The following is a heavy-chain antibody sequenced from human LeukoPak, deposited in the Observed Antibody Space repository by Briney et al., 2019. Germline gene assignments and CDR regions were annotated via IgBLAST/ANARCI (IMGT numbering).Heavy chain of an antibody. CDR3: AKDKAVADY. Sequence: PGGSLRLSCAASGFTFGNYAMSWVRQAPGKGLEWVSAISGSGDSTYYADSVKGRFAISRDNSKNALYLQMNSLRAEDTAVYYCAKDKAVADYWGQGTLVTVSS. V-gene: IGHV3-23*01. D-gene: IGHD6-19*01. CDR2: ISGSGDST. J-gene: IGHJ4*02. CDR1: GFTFGNYA.